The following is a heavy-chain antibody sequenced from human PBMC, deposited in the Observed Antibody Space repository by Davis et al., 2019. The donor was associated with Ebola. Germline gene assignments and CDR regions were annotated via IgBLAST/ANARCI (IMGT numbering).Heavy chain of an antibody. V-gene: IGHV3-11*04. D-gene: IGHD1-26*01. CDR3: AKASGGIGGSVDY. CDR2: ISSSGSTI. CDR1: GFTFSDYY. Sequence: GESLKISCAASGFTFSDYYMSWIRQAPGKGLEWVSYISSSGSTIYYADSVKGRFTISRDNAKNSLYLQMNSLRAEDTAVYYCAKASGGIGGSVDYWGQGALVTVSS. J-gene: IGHJ4*02.